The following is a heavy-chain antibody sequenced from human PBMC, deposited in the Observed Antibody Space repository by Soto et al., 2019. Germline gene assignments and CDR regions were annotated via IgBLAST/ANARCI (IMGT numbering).Heavy chain of an antibody. V-gene: IGHV5-10-1*01. J-gene: IGHJ6*02. Sequence: GESLKISCKGSGYSFTSYWISWVRQMPGKGLEWMGRIDPSDSYTNYSPSFQGHVTISADKSISTANLQWSSMKASDTAIYYCARFRGSSWTDYYYYYGMDVWGQGTTVTVSS. CDR2: IDPSDSYT. D-gene: IGHD6-13*01. CDR3: ARFRGSSWTDYYYYYGMDV. CDR1: GYSFTSYW.